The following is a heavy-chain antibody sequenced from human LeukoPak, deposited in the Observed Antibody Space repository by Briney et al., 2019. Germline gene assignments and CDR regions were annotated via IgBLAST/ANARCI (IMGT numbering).Heavy chain of an antibody. J-gene: IGHJ5*02. V-gene: IGHV1-2*02. CDR1: GYIFATYY. Sequence: GASVTVSCTPSGYIFATYYIHWVRQAPGQGLEWMGWINPNTGGTNYAQRFQGRVTMTRDTSISTAYMEMSGLRSDDTAVYYCARSPKDQYQLSNNWFDPWGQGTLVTVSS. CDR3: ARSPKDQYQLSNNWFDP. CDR2: INPNTGGT. D-gene: IGHD1-1*01.